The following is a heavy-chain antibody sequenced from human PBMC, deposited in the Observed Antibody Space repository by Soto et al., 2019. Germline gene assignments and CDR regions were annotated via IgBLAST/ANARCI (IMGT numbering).Heavy chain of an antibody. CDR1: GYTFYNYD. V-gene: IGHV1-18*01. Sequence: QVPLVQSGAEVKKPGASVKVSCKASGYTFYNYDITWVRQAPGQGLEWMGTTSVYNGNTNFAQSLQGRVTMTIDKSTATAYMERRSLTSDDTAVYYCARARATVTTERALGYWGQGTLVTVSS. D-gene: IGHD4-17*01. CDR3: ARARATVTTERALGY. CDR2: TSVYNGNT. J-gene: IGHJ4*02.